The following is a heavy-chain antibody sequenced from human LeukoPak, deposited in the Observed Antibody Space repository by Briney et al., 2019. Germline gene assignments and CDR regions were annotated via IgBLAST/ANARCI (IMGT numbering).Heavy chain of an antibody. CDR1: GGSLSGYY. J-gene: IGHJ6*02. CDR2: IYYSGST. D-gene: IGHD3-3*01. Sequence: SETLSLTCAVFGGSLSGYYWSWIRQPPGKGLEWIGYIYYSGSTNYNPSLKSRVTISVDTSKNQFSLKLSSVTAADTAVYYCARQGDQRITIFGVAPPGGMDVWGQGTTVTVSS. V-gene: IGHV4-59*01. CDR3: ARQGDQRITIFGVAPPGGMDV.